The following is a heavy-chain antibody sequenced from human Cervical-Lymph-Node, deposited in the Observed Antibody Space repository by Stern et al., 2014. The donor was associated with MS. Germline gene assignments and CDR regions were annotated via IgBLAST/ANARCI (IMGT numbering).Heavy chain of an antibody. D-gene: IGHD3/OR15-3a*01. CDR3: ARERWTGYYTVNWFDP. CDR2: INPSSGGT. J-gene: IGHJ5*02. V-gene: IGHV1-2*04. Sequence: QVQLVQSGAEVKHPGASVKVSCKASGFIFTDYYIYWVRQAPGQGLEWMGWINPSSGGTRYAQEFQGWVTMTRDTSINTVYLEVSGLKSDDTAVYYCARERWTGYYTVNWFDPWGQGTLVTVSS. CDR1: GFIFTDYY.